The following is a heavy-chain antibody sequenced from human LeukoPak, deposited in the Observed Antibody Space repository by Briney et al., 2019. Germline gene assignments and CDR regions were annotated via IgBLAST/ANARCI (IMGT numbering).Heavy chain of an antibody. J-gene: IGHJ4*02. Sequence: GGSLRLSCAASGFTFSSYSMNWVRQAPGKGLEWVSYISSSSSTIYYADSVKGRFTISRDNAKNSLYLQMNSLRAEDTAIYYCAKGSGMSVVGGPLDYWGQGTLVSVSS. D-gene: IGHD1-1*01. CDR2: ISSSSSTI. CDR3: AKGSGMSVVGGPLDY. CDR1: GFTFSSYS. V-gene: IGHV3-48*01.